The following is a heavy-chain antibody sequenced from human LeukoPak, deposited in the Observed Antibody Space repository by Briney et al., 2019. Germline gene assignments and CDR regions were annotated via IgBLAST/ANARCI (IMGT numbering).Heavy chain of an antibody. CDR1: GFSFSSLW. CDR3: ARESFAARWD. Sequence: GGSLRLSCAASGFSFSSLWMSWVRQAPGKGLEWVANIKQDGSQKSYVDSVKGRFTISRDNANNLLYLQMNSLRAEDTAVYYCARESFAARWDWGQGTLVTVSS. CDR2: IKQDGSQK. D-gene: IGHD6-6*01. J-gene: IGHJ4*02. V-gene: IGHV3-7*01.